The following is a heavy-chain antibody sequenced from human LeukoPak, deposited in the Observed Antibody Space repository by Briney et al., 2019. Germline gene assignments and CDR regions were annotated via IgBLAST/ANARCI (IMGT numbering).Heavy chain of an antibody. Sequence: PGGSLRLSCAASGFTFSSYAMNWVRQAPGKGLEWVSSISSSSSYIYYADSVKGRFTISRDNAKNSLYLQMNSLRAEDTAVYYCARDVTTLSGVTDYWGQGTLVTVSS. V-gene: IGHV3-21*01. D-gene: IGHD4-17*01. CDR3: ARDVTTLSGVTDY. CDR1: GFTFSSYA. CDR2: ISSSSSYI. J-gene: IGHJ4*02.